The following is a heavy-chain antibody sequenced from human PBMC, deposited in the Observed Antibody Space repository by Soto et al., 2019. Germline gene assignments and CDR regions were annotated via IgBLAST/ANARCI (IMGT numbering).Heavy chain of an antibody. CDR3: AKREGNTYGLFH. CDR1: GFTFSSYG. Sequence: EVQLVESGGGLVQPGGSLRLSCAASGFTFSSYGLHWVRQAPGKGLVWVSRIKTDGSITDYADSVKGRFTISRDNAKDTLYLQMNSLSAEDKAVYYCAKREGNTYGLFHWGQGTLVTVSS. J-gene: IGHJ4*02. D-gene: IGHD5-18*01. CDR2: IKTDGSIT. V-gene: IGHV3-74*01.